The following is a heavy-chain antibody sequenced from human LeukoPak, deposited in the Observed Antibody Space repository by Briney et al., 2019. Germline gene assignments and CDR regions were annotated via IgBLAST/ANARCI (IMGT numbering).Heavy chain of an antibody. CDR3: ARSNSATYEAWFDP. V-gene: IGHV4-59*01. Sequence: SETLSLTCTVSGGSISTYFWSWLRQPPGKGLEWIGYIYYSGSTNYNPSLKSRVTISVDTTKNQFSLKLSSVTAADTAVYYCARSNSATYEAWFDPWGQGTLVTVSS. J-gene: IGHJ5*02. D-gene: IGHD1-26*01. CDR2: IYYSGST. CDR1: GGSISTYF.